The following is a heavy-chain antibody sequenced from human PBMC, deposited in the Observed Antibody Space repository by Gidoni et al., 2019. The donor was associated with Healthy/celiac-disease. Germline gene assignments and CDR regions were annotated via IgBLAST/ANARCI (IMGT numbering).Heavy chain of an antibody. J-gene: IGHJ4*02. CDR2: INHSGST. CDR1: GGSFSGYY. CDR3: ARGPYYYGSGSYFDY. V-gene: IGHV4-34*01. Sequence: QVQLQQWGAGLLKPSETLSPTCAVYGGSFSGYYWSWIRQPPGKGLEWIGAINHSGSTNYNPSLKSRVTISVVTSKNQFSLKLSSVTAADTAVYYCARGPYYYGSGSYFDYWGQGTLVTVSS. D-gene: IGHD3-10*01.